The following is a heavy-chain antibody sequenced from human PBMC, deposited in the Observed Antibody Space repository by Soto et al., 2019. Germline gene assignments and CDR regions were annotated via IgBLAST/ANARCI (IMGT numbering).Heavy chain of an antibody. J-gene: IGHJ4*02. V-gene: IGHV1-18*01. CDR3: ARGEYSSSLTYLDY. CDR2: ISAYNGHT. Sequence: ASVKVSCKASGYTFATYGISWVRQAPGQGLEYMGWISAYNGHTNYAQKLQGRVTMTTDTSTSTAYMELTSLRSDDTAVYYCARGEYSSSLTYLDYWGQGTLVTVSS. CDR1: GYTFATYG. D-gene: IGHD6-6*01.